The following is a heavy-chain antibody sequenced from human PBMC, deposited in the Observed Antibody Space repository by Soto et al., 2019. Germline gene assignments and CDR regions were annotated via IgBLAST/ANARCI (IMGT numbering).Heavy chain of an antibody. J-gene: IGHJ4*02. D-gene: IGHD2-21*02. CDR3: ARGQYDLNC. CDR1: GGSIRSNY. Sequence: SETLSLTCTVSGGSIRSNYWSWIRQPPGKGLEWIGYIYYSVSTHYNPSLRGRLTISVDTSKSQFSLKLSSVTAADTAVYFCARGQYDLNCWGKGNMITVSS. CDR2: IYYSVST. V-gene: IGHV4-59*01.